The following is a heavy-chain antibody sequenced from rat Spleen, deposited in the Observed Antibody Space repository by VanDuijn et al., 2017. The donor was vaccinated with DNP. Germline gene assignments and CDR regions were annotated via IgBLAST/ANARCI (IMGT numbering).Heavy chain of an antibody. CDR2: ISYDGSRT. CDR3: ATSPGPNWFAY. J-gene: IGHJ3*01. Sequence: EVQLVESGGGLVQPGRSLKLSCAASGFTFSDYNMAWVRQAPKKGLEWVATISYDGSRTYYRDSVKGRFTISRDNAKSSLYLQMDSLRSEDTATYYCATSPGPNWFAYWGQGTLVTVSS. V-gene: IGHV5-7*01. D-gene: IGHD1-4*01. CDR1: GFTFSDYN.